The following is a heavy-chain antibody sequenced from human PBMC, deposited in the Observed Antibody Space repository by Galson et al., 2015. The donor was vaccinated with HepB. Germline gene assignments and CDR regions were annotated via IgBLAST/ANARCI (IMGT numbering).Heavy chain of an antibody. CDR1: GYTFTSYG. CDR3: ARGGWLQGDYYGMDV. CDR2: ISGYNGNA. D-gene: IGHD5-24*01. V-gene: IGHV1-18*01. J-gene: IGHJ6*02. Sequence: SVKVSCKASGYTFTSYGISWVRQAPGQGLEWMGWISGYNGNANYAQKLQGRVNMTTDTSTTTAYMELRSLRPDDTAVYDCARGGWLQGDYYGMDVWGQGTTVTVSS.